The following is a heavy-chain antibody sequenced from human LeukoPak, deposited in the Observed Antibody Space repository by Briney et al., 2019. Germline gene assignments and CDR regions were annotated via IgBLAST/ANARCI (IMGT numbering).Heavy chain of an antibody. J-gene: IGHJ4*02. CDR2: IYNSGST. CDR1: GGSISSYY. D-gene: IGHD5-24*01. Sequence: SETLSLTCTVSGGSISSYYWSWIRQPPGKGPEWIGYIYNSGSTNSNPSLKSRVTISVDTSKNQFSLKLSSVTAADTAVYYCARGRWLQLPDYWGQGTLVTVSS. V-gene: IGHV4-59*01. CDR3: ARGRWLQLPDY.